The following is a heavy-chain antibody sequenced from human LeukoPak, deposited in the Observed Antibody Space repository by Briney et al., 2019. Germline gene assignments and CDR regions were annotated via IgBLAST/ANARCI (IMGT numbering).Heavy chain of an antibody. Sequence: PSETLSLTCTVSGCSITGYHRRWIRQPPGKGLEWIGYIYSSGSTEYKPSNKSRATISADTSKKQFSLKLTSVAAADTAVYYCARHSGHIYSGYDNYFDYWGQGTLVTVSS. D-gene: IGHD5-12*01. J-gene: IGHJ4*02. CDR3: ARHSGHIYSGYDNYFDY. CDR2: IYSSGST. V-gene: IGHV4-59*08. CDR1: GCSITGYH.